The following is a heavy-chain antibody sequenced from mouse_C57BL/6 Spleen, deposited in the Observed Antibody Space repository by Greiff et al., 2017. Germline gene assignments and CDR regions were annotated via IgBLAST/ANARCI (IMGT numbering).Heavy chain of an antibody. J-gene: IGHJ4*01. D-gene: IGHD2-5*01. CDR1: GFTFSDYG. Sequence: EVKLMESGGGLVKPGGSLKLSCAASGFTFSDYGMHWVRQAPEKGLEWVAYISSGSSTIYYADTVKGRFTISRDNAKNTLFLQMTSLRSEDTAMYYCARPYSNYGYYYAMDYWGKGTSVTVSS. CDR2: ISSGSSTI. V-gene: IGHV5-17*01. CDR3: ARPYSNYGYYYAMDY.